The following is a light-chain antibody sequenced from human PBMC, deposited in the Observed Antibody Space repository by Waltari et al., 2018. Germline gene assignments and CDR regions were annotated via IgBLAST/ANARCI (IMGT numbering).Light chain of an antibody. J-gene: IGLJ3*02. CDR2: ADS. V-gene: IGLV1-40*01. Sequence: QSVLTQPPSVSGAPGQRVTISCTGGRSNIGAGYDVHWYHPFPGTAPKLLIYADSNRPSGVPDRFSASKSGTSASLAISGLQTEDGADYYCQSYDSSRSGSGWVFGGGTKLTVL. CDR3: QSYDSSRSGSGWV. CDR1: RSNIGAGYD.